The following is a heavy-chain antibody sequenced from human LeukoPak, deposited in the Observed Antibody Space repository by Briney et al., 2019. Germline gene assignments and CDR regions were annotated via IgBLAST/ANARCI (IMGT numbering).Heavy chain of an antibody. D-gene: IGHD6-13*01. J-gene: IGHJ4*02. CDR3: ARDPSSSWPNFDY. CDR2: ISSSSSYI. CDR1: GFTFSSYA. V-gene: IGHV3-21*01. Sequence: GGSLRLSCAASGFTFSSYAMSWVRQAPGKGLEWVSSISSSSSYIYYADSVKGRFTISRDNAKNSLYLQMNSLRGEDTAVYYCARDPSSSWPNFDYWGQGTLVTVSS.